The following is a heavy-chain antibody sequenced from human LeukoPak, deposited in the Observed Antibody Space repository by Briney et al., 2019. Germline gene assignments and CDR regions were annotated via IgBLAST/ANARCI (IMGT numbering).Heavy chain of an antibody. CDR1: GSTFSSYA. J-gene: IGHJ6*02. CDR3: ARDSYGMDV. Sequence: PGGSLRLSCAASGSTFSSYAMHWVRQAPGKGLEWVAVISYDGSNKYYADSVKGRFTISRDNSKNTLYLQMNSLRAEDTAVYYCARDSYGMDVWGQGTTVTVSS. CDR2: ISYDGSNK. V-gene: IGHV3-30-3*01.